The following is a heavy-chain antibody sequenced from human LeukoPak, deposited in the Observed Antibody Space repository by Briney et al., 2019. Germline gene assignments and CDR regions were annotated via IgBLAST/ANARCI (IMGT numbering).Heavy chain of an antibody. D-gene: IGHD5-24*01. CDR3: ARGRQRNWFDP. Sequence: SETLSLTCGVSGGSISSGGFSWSWIRQPPGKGLEWIGYIYHSGSTYYKPSLKSRVTISIDRSKNYSSLNLSSVTAADTAVYYCARGRQRNWFDPWGQGTLVTVSS. CDR1: GGSISSGGFS. CDR2: IYHSGST. V-gene: IGHV4-30-2*01. J-gene: IGHJ5*02.